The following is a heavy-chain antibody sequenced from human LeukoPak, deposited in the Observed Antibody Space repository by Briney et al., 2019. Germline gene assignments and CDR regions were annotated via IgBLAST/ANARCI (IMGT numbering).Heavy chain of an antibody. V-gene: IGHV4-59*01. J-gene: IGHJ6*03. D-gene: IGHD1-26*01. Sequence: PSETLSLTCTVSGGSISSYYWSWIRQPPGKGLEWIGYIYYSGSTNYNPSLKSRVTISVDTSKNQFSLKLSSVTAADTAVYYCARDPYSGGYGDYYYYYMDLWGQGTTVTISS. CDR2: IYYSGST. CDR1: GGSISSYY. CDR3: ARDPYSGGYGDYYYYYMDL.